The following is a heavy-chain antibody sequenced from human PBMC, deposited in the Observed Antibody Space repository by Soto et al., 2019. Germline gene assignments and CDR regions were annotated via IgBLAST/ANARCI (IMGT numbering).Heavy chain of an antibody. D-gene: IGHD3-10*01. Sequence: PGGSLRLSCAASGFTFSSYAMSWVRQAPGKGLEWVSAISGSGGSTFYADSVKGRFTISRDNSKNTLYLQMNSLRAEDTAVYYCARGMYGSGSYYIGDAFDMWGQGTMVTVSS. CDR2: ISGSGGST. CDR3: ARGMYGSGSYYIGDAFDM. CDR1: GFTFSSYA. V-gene: IGHV3-23*01. J-gene: IGHJ3*02.